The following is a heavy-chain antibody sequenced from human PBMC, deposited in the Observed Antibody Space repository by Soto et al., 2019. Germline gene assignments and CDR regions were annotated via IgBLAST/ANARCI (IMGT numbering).Heavy chain of an antibody. V-gene: IGHV1-46*01. Sequence: ASVKVSCKASGYTFTSYYIHWVRQAPGQGLEWVAMINPGGGRTKNAQMFQGRVTLTRDTSAGTVGMELSSLTSDDTAVYYCARGPSCGGDCYLFDYWGQGSLVTVSS. CDR1: GYTFTSYY. CDR2: INPGGGRT. J-gene: IGHJ4*02. D-gene: IGHD2-21*02. CDR3: ARGPSCGGDCYLFDY.